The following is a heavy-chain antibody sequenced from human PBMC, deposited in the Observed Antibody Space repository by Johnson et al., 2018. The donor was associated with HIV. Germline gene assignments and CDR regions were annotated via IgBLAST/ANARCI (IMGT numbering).Heavy chain of an antibody. V-gene: IGHV3-23*03. CDR2: IHRGGST. D-gene: IGHD3-22*01. Sequence: VQLVESGGGLVQPGRSLRLSCAASGFTFDDYGMSWVRRAPGRGLEWVSIIHRGGSTDYADSVKGRFTISRDNSKNTLYLQMNSLRAEDTAVYYCAKDNYDDPFGAFDIWGQGTMVTVSS. CDR3: AKDNYDDPFGAFDI. J-gene: IGHJ3*02. CDR1: GFTFDDYG.